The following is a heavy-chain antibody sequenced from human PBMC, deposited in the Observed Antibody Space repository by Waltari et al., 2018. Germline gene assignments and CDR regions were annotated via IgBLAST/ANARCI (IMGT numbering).Heavy chain of an antibody. CDR1: GGSISSHY. J-gene: IGHJ4*02. V-gene: IGHV4-59*11. Sequence: QVQLQESGPGLVKPSETLSLTCTVSGGSISSHYWSWIRQPPGKGLEWIGYIYYSGSTNYNPSLKSRVTISVDTAKNQFSLKLSSVTAADTAVYYCARGSTVTKDWGQGTLVTVSS. CDR2: IYYSGST. CDR3: ARGSTVTKD. D-gene: IGHD4-17*01.